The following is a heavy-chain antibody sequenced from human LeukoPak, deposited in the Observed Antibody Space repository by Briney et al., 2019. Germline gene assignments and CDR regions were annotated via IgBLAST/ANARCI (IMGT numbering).Heavy chain of an antibody. V-gene: IGHV1-2*04. CDR1: GYTFTGYY. CDR3: ARRGDLGYCSSTSCYIERNWFDP. D-gene: IGHD2-2*02. Sequence: ASVKVSCKASGYTFTGYYMHRVRQAPGQGLEWMGWINPNSGGTNYAQKFQGWVTMTRDTSISTAYMELSRLRSDDTAVYYCARRGDLGYCSSTSCYIERNWFDPWGQGTLVTVSS. J-gene: IGHJ5*02. CDR2: INPNSGGT.